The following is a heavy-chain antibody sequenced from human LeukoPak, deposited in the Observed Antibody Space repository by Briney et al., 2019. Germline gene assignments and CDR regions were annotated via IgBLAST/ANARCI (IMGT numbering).Heavy chain of an antibody. Sequence: GGSLRLSCAASGFTFSSYAMHWVRQAPGKGLEWVAVISYDGSNKYYADSVKGRFTISRDNSKNTLFLQMNSLRGEDTAVYYCASLPSIAARPVDYWGQGTLVTVSS. CDR1: GFTFSSYA. CDR2: ISYDGSNK. D-gene: IGHD6-6*01. V-gene: IGHV3-30-3*01. CDR3: ASLPSIAARPVDY. J-gene: IGHJ4*02.